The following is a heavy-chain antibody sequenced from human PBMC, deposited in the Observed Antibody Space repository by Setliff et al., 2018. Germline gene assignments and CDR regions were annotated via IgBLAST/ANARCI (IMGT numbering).Heavy chain of an antibody. V-gene: IGHV3-48*01. J-gene: IGHJ6*02. CDR3: AGGLMTTLDEGGVIAAAGGMDV. Sequence: GGSLRLSCAASGFSANHYGIHWVRQAPGKGLEWISYIRSSASTIYYADSVKGRFTISRDNSKNTLELQMNSLRADDTAVYYCAGGLMTTLDEGGVIAAAGGMDVWGQGTLVTVSS. CDR2: IRSSASTI. D-gene: IGHD3-16*01. CDR1: GFSANHYG.